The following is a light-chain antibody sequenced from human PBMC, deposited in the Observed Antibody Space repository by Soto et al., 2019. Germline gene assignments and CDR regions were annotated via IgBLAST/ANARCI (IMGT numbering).Light chain of an antibody. Sequence: QSVLTQAPSASRSPGHRVTISCSGSSFNIGSNYVYWYQQLPGTAPKLVIFRNDQRPSGSPDRISGSKSGTSASLAISGLRSEDEADYYCSAWDDSLSGYVFGTGTKVTVL. CDR1: SFNIGSNY. V-gene: IGLV1-47*01. CDR3: SAWDDSLSGYV. CDR2: RND. J-gene: IGLJ1*01.